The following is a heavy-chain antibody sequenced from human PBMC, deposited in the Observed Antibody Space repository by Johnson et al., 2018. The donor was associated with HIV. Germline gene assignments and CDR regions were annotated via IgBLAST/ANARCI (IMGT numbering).Heavy chain of an antibody. Sequence: QVQLVESGGGVVQPGRSLRLSCAASGFTFSSYAMHWVRQAPGKGLEWVAVISYDGRNKYYADSVKGRFTISRDNSKNTLDLQMNSLRAEDTAVYYCAKAWEMALGAFDIWGQGTMVTVSS. CDR3: AKAWEMALGAFDI. CDR1: GFTFSSYA. CDR2: ISYDGRNK. D-gene: IGHD5-24*01. V-gene: IGHV3-30*04. J-gene: IGHJ3*02.